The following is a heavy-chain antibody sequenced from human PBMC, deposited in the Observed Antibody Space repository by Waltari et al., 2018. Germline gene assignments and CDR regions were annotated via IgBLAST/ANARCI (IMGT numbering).Heavy chain of an antibody. CDR1: GYTFTSYA. V-gene: IGHV1-3*01. CDR2: INAGNGNT. CDR3: ARVPWRFVEWLSPDY. Sequence: QVQLVQSGAEVKKPGASVKVSCKASGYTFTSYAMHWVRQAPGQRLEWMGWINAGNGNTKYSQKFQGRVTITRDTSASTAYMELSSLRSEDTAVYYCARVPWRFVEWLSPDYWGQGTLVTVSS. D-gene: IGHD3-3*01. J-gene: IGHJ4*02.